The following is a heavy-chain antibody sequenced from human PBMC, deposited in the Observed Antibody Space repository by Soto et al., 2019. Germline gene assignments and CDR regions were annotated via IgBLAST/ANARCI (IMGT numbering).Heavy chain of an antibody. CDR1: GGSVSGSYYY. CDR2: VFYPGFT. D-gene: IGHD1-20*01. V-gene: IGHV4-39*01. J-gene: IGHJ4*02. CDR3: ATSQKGYNWNYFDH. Sequence: PSETLSLTCAVSGGSVSGSYYYWGWHRQSPGKGPEWIGVVFYPGFTSSNPSLGSRVSVSVDTSKNQFSLKVSGVSAADTAVYYCATSQKGYNWNYFDHWGQGALVTVSS.